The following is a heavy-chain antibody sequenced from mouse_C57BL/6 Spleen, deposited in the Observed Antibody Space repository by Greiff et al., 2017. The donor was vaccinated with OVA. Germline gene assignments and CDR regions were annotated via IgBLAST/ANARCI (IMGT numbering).Heavy chain of an antibody. CDR2: IDPSDSET. V-gene: IGHV1-52*01. J-gene: IGHJ2*01. D-gene: IGHD1-1*01. Sequence: QVHVKQPGAELVRPGSSVKLSCKASGYTFTSYWMHWVKQRPIQGLEWIGNIDPSDSETHYNQKFKDKATLTVDKSSSTAYMQLSSLTSEDSAVYDCARGDYYGSSYDDYWGQGTTLTVSS. CDR3: ARGDYYGSSYDDY. CDR1: GYTFTSYW.